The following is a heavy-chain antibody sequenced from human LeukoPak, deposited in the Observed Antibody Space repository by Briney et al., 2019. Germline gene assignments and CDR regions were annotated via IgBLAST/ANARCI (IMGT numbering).Heavy chain of an antibody. CDR1: GYTFTSYG. D-gene: IGHD2-2*01. CDR2: ISAYNGNT. V-gene: IGHV1-18*01. J-gene: IGHJ5*02. Sequence: ASVKVSCKASGYTFTSYGISWVRQAPGQGLEWMGWISAYNGNTNYAQKLQGRVTMTTDTSTSTAYMELRSLRSDDTAVYHCAREGGSSTSSNWFDPWGQGTLVTVSS. CDR3: AREGGSSTSSNWFDP.